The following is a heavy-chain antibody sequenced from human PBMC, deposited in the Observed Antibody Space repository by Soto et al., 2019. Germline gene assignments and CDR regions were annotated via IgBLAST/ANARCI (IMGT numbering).Heavy chain of an antibody. V-gene: IGHV4-30-4*01. CDR1: GGSISSGDYY. CDR3: ASGANYYDSSGQKKKHFDY. CDR2: IYYSGST. D-gene: IGHD3-22*01. Sequence: PSETLSLTCTVSGGSISSGDYYWSWIRQPPGKGLEWIGYIYYSGSTYYNPSLKSRVTISVDTSKNQFSLKLSSVTAADTAVYYCASGANYYDSSGQKKKHFDYWGQGTLVTVSS. J-gene: IGHJ4*02.